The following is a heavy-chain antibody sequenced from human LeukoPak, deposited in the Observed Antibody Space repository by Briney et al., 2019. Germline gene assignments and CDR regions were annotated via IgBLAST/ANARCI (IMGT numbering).Heavy chain of an antibody. J-gene: IGHJ4*02. V-gene: IGHV3-23*01. D-gene: IGHD3-10*01. Sequence: PGGSLRLSCAASGFTFSSYSMTWVRQAPGKGPEWVSVISGSGGTTYYADSVKGRFAISRDNSKSTLYLQMNSLRAGDTAVYYCARAAMVRGVDYFDYWGQGTLVTVSS. CDR2: ISGSGGTT. CDR1: GFTFSSYS. CDR3: ARAAMVRGVDYFDY.